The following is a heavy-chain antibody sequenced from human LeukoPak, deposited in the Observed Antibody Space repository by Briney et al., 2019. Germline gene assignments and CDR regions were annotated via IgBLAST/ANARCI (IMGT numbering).Heavy chain of an antibody. J-gene: IGHJ5*02. D-gene: IGHD4-17*01. V-gene: IGHV3-23*01. CDR2: IRGGGAGT. CDR3: AKYAVTTRSWFDP. CDR1: GFTFSSYA. Sequence: PGGSLRLSCAASGFTFSSYAMSWVRQAPGKGLEWVSTIRGGGAGTYYADSVKGRFTISRDNSKNTLYLQMNSLRAEDTAVYYCAKYAVTTRSWFDPWGQGTLVSVSS.